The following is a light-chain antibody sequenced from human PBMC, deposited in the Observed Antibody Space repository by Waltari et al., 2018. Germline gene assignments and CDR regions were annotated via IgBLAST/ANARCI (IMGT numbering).Light chain of an antibody. J-gene: IGKJ1*01. CDR1: QSVGKY. V-gene: IGKV3-20*01. CDR2: DAP. CDR3: QKYVNLPAT. Sequence: VMTQSPGTLLLSPGERPTLSCRASQSVGKYSVWYQQKPGQAPRLLIYDAPTRATGIPDRFSGSGSGTDFSLTISRLEPEDFAVYYCQKYVNLPATFGQGTRVEIK.